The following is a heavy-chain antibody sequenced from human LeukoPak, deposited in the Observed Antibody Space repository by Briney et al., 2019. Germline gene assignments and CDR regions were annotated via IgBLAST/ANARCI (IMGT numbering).Heavy chain of an antibody. Sequence: ASVKVSCKASGYTFIIYEIQWVRQAPGQGLEWVGWMRSRYGNTAYAQSFQGRVTITRDTSIDTVYMELSGLRSEDTAVYYCARVGAGEGGIDYWAQGTLITVSS. CDR3: ARVGAGEGGIDY. D-gene: IGHD3-10*01. V-gene: IGHV1-8*03. CDR2: MRSRYGNT. CDR1: GYTFIIYE. J-gene: IGHJ4*02.